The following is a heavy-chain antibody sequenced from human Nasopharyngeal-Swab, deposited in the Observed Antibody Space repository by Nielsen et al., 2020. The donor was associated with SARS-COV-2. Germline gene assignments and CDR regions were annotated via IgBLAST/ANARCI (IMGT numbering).Heavy chain of an antibody. V-gene: IGHV3-33*01. CDR1: GFTFSNYA. D-gene: IGHD5-18*01. J-gene: IGHJ3*02. CDR2: IWHDGSNK. CDR3: ARDLTPMVIIYAFDM. Sequence: GESLKISCAASGFTFSNYAMHWVRQAPGKGLEWVAVIWHDGSNKYYADSVKGRFTISRDNSKNTLYLQMNSLRAEDTAMYYCARDLTPMVIIYAFDMWGQGTMVTVSS.